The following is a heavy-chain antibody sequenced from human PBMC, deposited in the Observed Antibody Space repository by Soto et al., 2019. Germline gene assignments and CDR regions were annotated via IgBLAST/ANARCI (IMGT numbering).Heavy chain of an antibody. CDR1: GFTFSSYA. CDR2: ISGSGGST. J-gene: IGHJ4*02. CDR3: AKSGGSYEEWGMEGRRYYFDY. Sequence: GGSLRLSCAASGFTFSSYAMSWVRQAPGKGLEWVSAISGSGGSTYYTDSVKGRFTISRDNSKNTLYLQMNSLRAEDTAVYYCAKSGGSYEEWGMEGRRYYFDYWGQGTLVTVSS. D-gene: IGHD1-26*01. V-gene: IGHV3-23*01.